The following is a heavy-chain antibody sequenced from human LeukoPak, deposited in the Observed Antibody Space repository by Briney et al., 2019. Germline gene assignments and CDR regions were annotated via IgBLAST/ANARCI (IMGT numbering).Heavy chain of an antibody. D-gene: IGHD3-22*01. CDR2: IYYSGST. CDR3: ARDPYYYDSSGYPRGAFDI. Sequence: SETLSLACTVSGGSISSSSYYWGWIRQPPGKGLEWIGSIYYSGSTYYNPSLKSRVTISVDTSKNQFSLKLSSVTAADTAVYYCARDPYYYDSSGYPRGAFDIWGQGTMVTVSS. J-gene: IGHJ3*02. V-gene: IGHV4-39*07. CDR1: GGSISSSSYY.